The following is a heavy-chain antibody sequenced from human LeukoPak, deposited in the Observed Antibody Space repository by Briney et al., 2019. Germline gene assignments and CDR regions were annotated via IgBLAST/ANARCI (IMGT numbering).Heavy chain of an antibody. CDR1: GYTFTSYD. D-gene: IGHD5-12*01. CDR3: ARERLGVYYYYYMDV. V-gene: IGHV1-8*01. J-gene: IGHJ6*03. CDR2: MNPNSGNT. Sequence: ASVKVSCKASGYTFTSYDINWVRQAAGQGLEWMGWMNPNSGNTGYAQKFQGRVTMTRNTSISTAYMELSSLRSEDTAVYYCARERLGVYYYYYMDVWGKGTTVTVSS.